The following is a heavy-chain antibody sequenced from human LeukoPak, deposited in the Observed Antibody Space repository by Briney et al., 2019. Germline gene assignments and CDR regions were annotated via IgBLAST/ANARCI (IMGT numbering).Heavy chain of an antibody. V-gene: IGHV3-33*01. Sequence: PGRSLRLSCAASGFTISSYGMHWVRQAPGKGLEWVAVIWYDGSNKYYADSVKGRFTISRDNSKNTLYLQMNSLRAEDTAVYYCARGVAAIYDAFDIWGQGTMVTVSS. CDR3: ARGVAAIYDAFDI. CDR1: GFTISSYG. D-gene: IGHD2-15*01. J-gene: IGHJ3*02. CDR2: IWYDGSNK.